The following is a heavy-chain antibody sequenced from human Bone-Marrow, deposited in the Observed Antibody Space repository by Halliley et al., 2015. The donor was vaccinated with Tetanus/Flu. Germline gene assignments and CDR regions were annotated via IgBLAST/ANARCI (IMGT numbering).Heavy chain of an antibody. CDR3: ARDPNYRSFPRILTPVDH. V-gene: IGHV1-18*01. CDR2: AYNGDK. J-gene: IGHJ4*02. Sequence: AYNGDKNYAKKFQGRVTMTTDTSTATAYMELRSLRSDYTAMYYCARDPNYRSFPRILTPVDHWGQGTLVTVSS. D-gene: IGHD6-19*01.